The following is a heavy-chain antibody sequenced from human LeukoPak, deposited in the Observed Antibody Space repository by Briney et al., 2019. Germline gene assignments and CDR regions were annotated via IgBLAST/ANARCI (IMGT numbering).Heavy chain of an antibody. D-gene: IGHD3-10*01. J-gene: IGHJ4*02. V-gene: IGHV4-59*08. CDR1: GGSISTYN. CDR2: IYYSGYT. CDR3: ARHGSGSYYNY. Sequence: PSETLSLTCTVSGGSISTYNWSWIRQPPGKGLEWIGYIYYSGYTNYNPSLKSRVTISVDTSKNQFSLKLSSVTAADTAVYYCARHGSGSYYNYRGQGTLVTVSS.